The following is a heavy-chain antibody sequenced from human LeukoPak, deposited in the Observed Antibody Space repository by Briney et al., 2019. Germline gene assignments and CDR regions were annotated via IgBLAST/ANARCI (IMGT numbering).Heavy chain of an antibody. J-gene: IGHJ3*02. CDR2: ISGSGDYT. CDR1: GFTFSNYA. Sequence: GGSLRLSCAASGFTFSNYAMSWVRQAPGKGLEWVSGISGSGDYTYYADSLKGRFTISRDNSKNTLYLQMNSLRAEDTALYYCAKDLTYYYGLGSSTNAFGIWGQGTMVTVSS. D-gene: IGHD3-10*01. V-gene: IGHV3-23*01. CDR3: AKDLTYYYGLGSSTNAFGI.